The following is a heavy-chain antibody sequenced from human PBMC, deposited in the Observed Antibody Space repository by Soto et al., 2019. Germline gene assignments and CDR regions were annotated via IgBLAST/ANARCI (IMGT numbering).Heavy chain of an antibody. CDR3: AKNFYFDS. CDR2: INAVDEYT. Sequence: GGSLRLSCAASGFTFSSYAMSWVRQAPGKGLEWVSSINAVDEYTKYADSVKGRFTISRDNPKNTVYLQMNSLRAEDTAVYYCAKNFYFDSWGQGALVTVSS. CDR1: GFTFSSYA. V-gene: IGHV3-23*01. J-gene: IGHJ4*02.